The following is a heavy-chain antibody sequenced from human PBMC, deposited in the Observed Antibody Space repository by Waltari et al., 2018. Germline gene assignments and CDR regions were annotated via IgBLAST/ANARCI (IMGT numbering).Heavy chain of an antibody. CDR2: LRCSVGST. CDR1: GFTFSSYA. D-gene: IGHD3-3*01. J-gene: IGHJ5*02. V-gene: IGHV3-23*04. CDR3: AKERPQEYYDCWSASSNWFDP. Sequence: EVQLVESGGGLVQPGGSLRLSCAASGFTFSSYAMSWVRQAPGKGLEWVSGLRCSVGSTYYADSVKGRFTISRDNAKNTLYLQMNSLRAEDTAVYYCAKERPQEYYDCWSASSNWFDPWGQGTLVTVSS.